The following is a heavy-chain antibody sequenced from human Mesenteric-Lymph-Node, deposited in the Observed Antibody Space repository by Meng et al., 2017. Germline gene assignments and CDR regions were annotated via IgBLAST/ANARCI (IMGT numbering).Heavy chain of an antibody. CDR1: DFTFSDYY. D-gene: IGHD4-17*01. CDR3: ARSLGDYLLFDY. Sequence: VAFGGCCVKPGGSRGFFLAASDFTFSDYYMSWIRQGPGKGLEWVSYISSSGSTIYYADSVKGRFTISRDNAKNSLYLQMNSLRAEDTAVYYCARSLGDYLLFDYWGQGTLVTVSS. V-gene: IGHV3-11*01. J-gene: IGHJ4*02. CDR2: ISSSGSTI.